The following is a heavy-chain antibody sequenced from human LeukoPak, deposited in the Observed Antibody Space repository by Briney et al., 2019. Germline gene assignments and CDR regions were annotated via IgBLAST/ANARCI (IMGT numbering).Heavy chain of an antibody. Sequence: SETLSLTCTVSGGSISSSSYYWGWIRQPPGKGLEWIGSIYYSGSTYYNPSLKSRVTISVDTSKNQFSLKLSSVTAADTAVYYCARAYSGSYSFDYWGQGTLVTVSS. CDR1: GGSISSSSYY. D-gene: IGHD1-26*01. J-gene: IGHJ4*02. V-gene: IGHV4-39*01. CDR2: IYYSGST. CDR3: ARAYSGSYSFDY.